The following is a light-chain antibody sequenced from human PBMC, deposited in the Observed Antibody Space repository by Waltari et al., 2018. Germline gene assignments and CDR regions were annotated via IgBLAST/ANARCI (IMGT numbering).Light chain of an antibody. J-gene: IGKJ1*01. CDR3: QHYVRLPVT. Sequence: ECVFTQSPATLSSFTGSRATLSCRASQSVSRSLAWYQQKPGQAPRLLIYGASSRATGVPDRFSGSGSGTDFSLTISRLEPEDFAVYYCQHYVRLPVTFGQGTKVEIK. CDR1: QSVSRS. CDR2: GAS. V-gene: IGKV3-20*01.